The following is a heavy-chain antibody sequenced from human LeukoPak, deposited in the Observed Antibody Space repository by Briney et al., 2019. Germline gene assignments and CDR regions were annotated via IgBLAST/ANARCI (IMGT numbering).Heavy chain of an antibody. V-gene: IGHV3-21*01. D-gene: IGHD3-3*01. CDR3: ARDSQDDSFDP. CDR1: GFTFSSYS. J-gene: IGHJ5*02. CDR2: ISSSSSYI. Sequence: GGSLRLSCAASGFTFSSYSMNWVRQAPGKGLEWVSSISSSSSYIYYADSAKGRFTISRDNAKNSLYLQMNSLRAEDTAVYYCARDSQDDSFDPWGQGTLVTVSS.